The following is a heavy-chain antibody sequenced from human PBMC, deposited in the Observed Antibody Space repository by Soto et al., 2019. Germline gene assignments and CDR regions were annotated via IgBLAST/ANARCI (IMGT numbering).Heavy chain of an antibody. Sequence: SETLSLTCTVSGGPISGDYWTWIRQPPGKGLEWIGSIYYNGDTKYNPSLKSRVTISVDTSKNQFSLKVHSVTAADTAVYYCARAEDWGFYYGMDVWGQGTTVTVSS. CDR2: IYYNGDT. CDR1: GGPISGDY. D-gene: IGHD7-27*01. CDR3: ARAEDWGFYYGMDV. J-gene: IGHJ6*02. V-gene: IGHV4-59*01.